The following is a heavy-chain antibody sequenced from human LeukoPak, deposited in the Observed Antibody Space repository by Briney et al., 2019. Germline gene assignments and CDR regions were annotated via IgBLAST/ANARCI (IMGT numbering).Heavy chain of an antibody. CDR3: ARNYGGYYDFWSGYLYYMDV. CDR2: INSDGSST. CDR1: GFTFSSYW. J-gene: IGHJ6*03. V-gene: IGHV3-74*01. Sequence: GGSLRLSCAASGFTFSSYWMHWVRQAPGKGLVGVSRINSDGSSTSYADSVKGRFTISRDNAKNTLYLQMNSPRAEDTAVYYCARNYGGYYDFWSGYLYYMDVWGKGTTVTVSS. D-gene: IGHD3-3*01.